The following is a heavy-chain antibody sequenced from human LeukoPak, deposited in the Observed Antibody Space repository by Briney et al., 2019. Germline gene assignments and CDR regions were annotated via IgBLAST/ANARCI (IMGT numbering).Heavy chain of an antibody. V-gene: IGHV5-51*01. CDR1: GYNFTSYW. CDR3: ARGVPHDLDY. CDR2: IYPGDSDT. Sequence: GESLKISCKGSGYNFTSYWIGWGRQLPGKGLEWMGIIYPGDSDTRYSPSFEGQVTISADKSISTAYLQWSSLKASDTAMYYCARGVPHDLDYWGQGTLVTVSS. J-gene: IGHJ4*02. D-gene: IGHD1-1*01.